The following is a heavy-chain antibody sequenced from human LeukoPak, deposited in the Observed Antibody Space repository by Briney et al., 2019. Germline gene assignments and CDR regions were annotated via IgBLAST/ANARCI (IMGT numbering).Heavy chain of an antibody. CDR1: GGSFSGYY. V-gene: IGHV4-34*01. CDR3: ARDAQMGGYCSSTSCYTGGNWFDP. CDR2: INHSGST. J-gene: IGHJ5*02. Sequence: SETLSLTCAVYGGSFSGYYWSWIRQPPGKGLEWIGEINHSGSTNYNPSLKSRVTISVDTSKNQFSLKLSSVTAADTAVYYCARDAQMGGYCSSTSCYTGGNWFDPWGQGTLVTVSS. D-gene: IGHD2-2*02.